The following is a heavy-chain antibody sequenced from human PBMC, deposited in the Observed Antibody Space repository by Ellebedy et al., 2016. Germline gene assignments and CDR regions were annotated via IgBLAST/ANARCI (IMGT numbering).Heavy chain of an antibody. J-gene: IGHJ4*02. Sequence: SETLSLTCAVSGGPVSGGGYSWSWIRRPAGKGLELIGYMFENGASYYNPSLRSRVSMSIDTSTNQFSLNLNSVTAADTAVYYCAGEYSGSYRFDYWGQGTPVTVSS. CDR2: MFENGAS. CDR3: AGEYSGSYRFDY. V-gene: IGHV4-30-2*01. D-gene: IGHD1-26*01. CDR1: GGPVSGGGYS.